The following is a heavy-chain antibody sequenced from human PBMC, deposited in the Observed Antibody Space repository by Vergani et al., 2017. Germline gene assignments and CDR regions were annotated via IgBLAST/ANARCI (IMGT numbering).Heavy chain of an antibody. V-gene: IGHV3-21*04. D-gene: IGHD6-13*01. CDR1: GFTFSSYS. J-gene: IGHJ4*02. CDR2: ISSSSSYI. Sequence: EVQLLESGGGLVQPGGSLRLSCAASGFTFSSYSMNWVRQAPGKGLEWVSSISSSSSYIYYADSVKGRFTISRDNSKNTLYLQVNSLRAEDTAVFYCAKVWYTSSPFEYWGQGTLVTVSS. CDR3: AKVWYTSSPFEY.